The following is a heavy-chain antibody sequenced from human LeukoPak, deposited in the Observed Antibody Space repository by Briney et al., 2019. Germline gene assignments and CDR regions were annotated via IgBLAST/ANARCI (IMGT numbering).Heavy chain of an antibody. CDR2: ISSSSSYI. Sequence: AGGSPRLSCAASGFTFSSYSMNWVRQAPGKGLEWVSSISSSSSYIYYADSVKGRFTISRDNAKNSLYLQMNSLRAEDTAVYYCARVGIYYYDSSGPQVYWGQGTLVTVSS. CDR3: ARVGIYYYDSSGPQVY. CDR1: GFTFSSYS. J-gene: IGHJ4*02. V-gene: IGHV3-21*01. D-gene: IGHD3-22*01.